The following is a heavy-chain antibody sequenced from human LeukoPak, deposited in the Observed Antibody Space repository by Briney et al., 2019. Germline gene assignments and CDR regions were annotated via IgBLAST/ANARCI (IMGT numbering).Heavy chain of an antibody. CDR3: ARYYYSSGSYSPNDY. CDR1: GFTFSSYS. J-gene: IGHJ4*02. Sequence: GGSLRLSCAVSGFTFSSYSMNWVRQAPGKGLEWVSYISSSSSNIYYADSVKGRFTISRDNAKNSLYLQMNSLRAEDAAVYYCARYYYSSGSYSPNDYWGQGTLVTVSS. D-gene: IGHD3-10*01. CDR2: ISSSSSNI. V-gene: IGHV3-48*01.